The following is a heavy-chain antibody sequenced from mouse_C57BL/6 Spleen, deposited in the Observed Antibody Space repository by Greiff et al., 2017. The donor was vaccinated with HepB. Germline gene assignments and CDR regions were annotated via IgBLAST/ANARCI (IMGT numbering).Heavy chain of an antibody. CDR2: IHPNSGST. CDR3: ARSGYDYDVWYFDV. Sequence: QVQLQQPGAELVKPGASVKLSCKASGYTFTSYWMLWVKQRPGQGLEWIGMIHPNSGSTNYNEKFKSKATLTVDKSSSTAYMQLSSLTSEDSAVYYCARSGYDYDVWYFDVWGTGTTVTVSS. D-gene: IGHD2-4*01. CDR1: GYTFTSYW. J-gene: IGHJ1*03. V-gene: IGHV1-64*01.